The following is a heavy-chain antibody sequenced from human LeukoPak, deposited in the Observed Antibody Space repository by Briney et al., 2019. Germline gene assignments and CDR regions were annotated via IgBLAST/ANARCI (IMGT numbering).Heavy chain of an antibody. CDR2: IYYSGST. CDR3: ARGPFDYYDSSGYSHFDALDI. Sequence: PSQTLSLTCTVSGGSISSGGYYWRWIRQHPGKGLEWIGYIYYSGSTYYNPSLKSRVTISVDTSKNQFSLKLGSVTAADTAVYYCARGPFDYYDSSGYSHFDALDIWGQGTMVTVSS. J-gene: IGHJ3*02. V-gene: IGHV4-31*03. CDR1: GGSISSGGYY. D-gene: IGHD3-22*01.